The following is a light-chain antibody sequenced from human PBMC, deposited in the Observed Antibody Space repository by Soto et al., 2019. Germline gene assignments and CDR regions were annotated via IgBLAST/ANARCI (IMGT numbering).Light chain of an antibody. V-gene: IGLV1-44*01. CDR2: SNN. Sequence: QSVLTQPPSASGTPGQRVTISCSGSSSNIGSNTVNWYQQLPGTAPKLLIYSNNQRPSGVPDRFSGSKSGTSASLAISGLQSEDEADYYCAACDDSLNARYVFGTGTKLTVL. CDR1: SSNIGSNT. CDR3: AACDDSLNARYV. J-gene: IGLJ1*01.